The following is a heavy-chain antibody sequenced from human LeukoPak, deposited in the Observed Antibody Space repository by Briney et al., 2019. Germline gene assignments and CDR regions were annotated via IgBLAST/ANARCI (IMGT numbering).Heavy chain of an antibody. D-gene: IGHD3-16*02. V-gene: IGHV1-8*01. Sequence: ASVKVSCKVSGYTFTSYDINWVRQATGQGLEGMGRMNPNSGNTDYAQKFQGRVTMTRNTSISTAYMELSSLRSEDTAVYYCARGPEILHYYVWGSYRYYYFDYWGQGTLVTVSS. J-gene: IGHJ4*02. CDR3: ARGPEILHYYVWGSYRYYYFDY. CDR1: GYTFTSYD. CDR2: MNPNSGNT.